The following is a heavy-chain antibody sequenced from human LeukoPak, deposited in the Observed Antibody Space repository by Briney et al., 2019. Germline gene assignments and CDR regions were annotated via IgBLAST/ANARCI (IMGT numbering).Heavy chain of an antibody. J-gene: IGHJ5*02. CDR2: IYPGDSDT. CDR3: ARHGVGATFDP. CDR1: GYSFTNYW. V-gene: IGHV5-51*01. D-gene: IGHD3-16*01. Sequence: GESLKISCQVSGYSFTNYWIAWVRQMPGKGLQWMGIIYPGDSDTGYSPSFQGQVTMSADKSINTAYLQWTSLKASDTAMYYCARHGVGATFDPWGQGTLVTVSS.